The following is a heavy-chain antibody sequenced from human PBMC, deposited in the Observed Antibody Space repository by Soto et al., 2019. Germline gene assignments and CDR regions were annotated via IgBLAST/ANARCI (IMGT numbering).Heavy chain of an antibody. CDR1: GGTFSSYA. Sequence: SVKVSCKASGGTFSSYAISWVRQAPGQGLEWMGGIIPIFGTANYAQKFQGRVTITADESTSTAYMELSSLRSEDTAVYYFAIGCVAAADLVVNLAYGMDVLGQVTTVTVS. J-gene: IGHJ6*02. D-gene: IGHD6-13*01. V-gene: IGHV1-69*13. CDR2: IIPIFGTA. CDR3: AIGCVAAADLVVNLAYGMDV.